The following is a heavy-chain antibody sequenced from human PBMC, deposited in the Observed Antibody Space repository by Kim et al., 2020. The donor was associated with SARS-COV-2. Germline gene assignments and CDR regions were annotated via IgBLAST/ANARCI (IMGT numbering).Heavy chain of an antibody. CDR1: GGSISSSFYY. D-gene: IGHD2-15*01. CDR3: ARDVGNYCSGGSCFYDY. J-gene: IGHJ4*02. Sequence: SETLSLTCTVSGGSISSSFYYWGWIRQPPGKGLEWIGSIYYSGSTYYNPSLKSRVTISVDTSKNQFSLKLSSVTAADTAVYYCARDVGNYCSGGSCFYDYWGQGTLVTVSS. V-gene: IGHV4-39*07. CDR2: IYYSGST.